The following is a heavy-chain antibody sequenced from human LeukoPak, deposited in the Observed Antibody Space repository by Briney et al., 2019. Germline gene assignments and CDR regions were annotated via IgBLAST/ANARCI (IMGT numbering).Heavy chain of an antibody. CDR3: ATNQVNHYYYYYMDV. CDR1: GGTFTSYA. V-gene: IGHV1-69*10. Sequence: AASEKVSCKASGGTFTSYAIHWVRQAPGQGLEWMGGFIPILGTANYAQKFQGRVTMTEDTSTDTAYMELSSLRSEDTAVYYCATNQVNHYYYYYMDVWGKGTTVTISS. CDR2: FIPILGTA. D-gene: IGHD1-1*01. J-gene: IGHJ6*03.